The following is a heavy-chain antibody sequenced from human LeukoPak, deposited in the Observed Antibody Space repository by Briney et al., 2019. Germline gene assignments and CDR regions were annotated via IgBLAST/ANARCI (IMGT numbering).Heavy chain of an antibody. CDR1: GCTFTGYY. CDR2: INPNSGGT. J-gene: IGHJ3*02. Sequence: ASVKVSCKASGCTFTGYYMHWVRQAPGQGLEWMGWINPNSGGTNYAQKFQGRVTMTRDTSISTAYMELSRLRSDDTAVYYCAREPRITIFGVVIIFAFDIWGQGTMVTVSS. V-gene: IGHV1-2*02. D-gene: IGHD3-3*01. CDR3: AREPRITIFGVVIIFAFDI.